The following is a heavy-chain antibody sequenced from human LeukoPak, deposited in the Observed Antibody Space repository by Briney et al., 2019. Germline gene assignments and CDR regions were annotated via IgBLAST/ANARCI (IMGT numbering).Heavy chain of an antibody. CDR3: ARGTRGSGWFVRRVFDY. D-gene: IGHD6-19*01. V-gene: IGHV4-34*01. J-gene: IGHJ4*02. Sequence: PSETLSLTCAVYGGSFSGYYWSWIRQPPGKGLEWIGEINHSGSTNYNPSLKSRVTISVDTSKNQFSLKLSSVTAADTAVYYSARGTRGSGWFVRRVFDYWGQGTLVTVSS. CDR2: INHSGST. CDR1: GGSFSGYY.